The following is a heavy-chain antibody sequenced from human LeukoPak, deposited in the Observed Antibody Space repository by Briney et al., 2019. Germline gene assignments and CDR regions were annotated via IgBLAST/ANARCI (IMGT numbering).Heavy chain of an antibody. CDR3: AKDLGSSGWYIDY. J-gene: IGHJ4*02. V-gene: IGHV3-23*01. Sequence: PGGSLRLSCAASGFTFSSYSMNWVRQAPGKGLEWVSSNSGGSTYYADSVKGRFSISRDNSKNTLYLQMNSLRAKDTAVYYCAKDLGSSGWYIDYWGQGTLVTVSS. D-gene: IGHD6-19*01. CDR2: NSGGST. CDR1: GFTFSSYS.